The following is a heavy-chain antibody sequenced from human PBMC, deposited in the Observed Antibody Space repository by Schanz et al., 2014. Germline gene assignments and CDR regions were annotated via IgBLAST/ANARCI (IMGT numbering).Heavy chain of an antibody. CDR1: GFTFSRSG. J-gene: IGHJ3*02. V-gene: IGHV3-NL1*01. CDR2: HSISGSST. Sequence: QVQLVESGGGLVQPGRSLRLSCAASGFTFSRSGMHWVRQAPGKGLEWVSAHSISGSSTYYEDSVKGRFTISRDTAENSVYLQLTSLRAEDTALYYCAKDPHKDYGGKPQALDIWGQGTMVTVSS. CDR3: AKDPHKDYGGKPQALDI. D-gene: IGHD4-17*01.